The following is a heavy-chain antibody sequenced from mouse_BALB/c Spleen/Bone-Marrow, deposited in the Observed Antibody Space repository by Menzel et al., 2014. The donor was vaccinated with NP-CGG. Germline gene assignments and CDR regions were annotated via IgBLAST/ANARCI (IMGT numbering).Heavy chain of an antibody. V-gene: IGHV5-6*02. Sequence: EVKLAEAGGDLVKPGGSLKLSCAASGFTFSTYGMSWVRQTPDKRLEWVAAISNGGIYTYYPDTVKGRFTISRDNAKNTLYLQMSSLKSEDTAMYYCVRPYDYGAWFAYWGQGTLVTVSA. CDR3: VRPYDYGAWFAY. CDR1: GFTFSTYG. J-gene: IGHJ3*01. CDR2: ISNGGIYT. D-gene: IGHD2-4*01.